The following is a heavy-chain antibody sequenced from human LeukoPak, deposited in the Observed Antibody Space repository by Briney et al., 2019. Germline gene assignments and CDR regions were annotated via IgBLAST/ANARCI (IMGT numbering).Heavy chain of an antibody. CDR2: INCNGGST. Sequence: GGSLRLSCAASGFTFDNYGMSWVRQAPGKGLEWVSGINCNGGSTCYADSVKGRFTISRDNAKNSLYLQMNSLRAEDTAVYYCARGLAAAGTAYWGQGTMVTVSS. D-gene: IGHD6-13*01. CDR3: ARGLAAAGTAY. CDR1: GFTFDNYG. J-gene: IGHJ4*02. V-gene: IGHV3-20*04.